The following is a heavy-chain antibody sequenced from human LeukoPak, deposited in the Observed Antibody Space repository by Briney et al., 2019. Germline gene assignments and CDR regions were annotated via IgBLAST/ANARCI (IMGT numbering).Heavy chain of an antibody. CDR2: ISYDGSDK. D-gene: IGHD6-13*01. V-gene: IGHV3-30*18. CDR1: GFTFSSYG. J-gene: IGHJ5*02. Sequence: GGSLRLSCAASGFTFSSYGMHWVRQAPDKGLEWVAVISYDGSDKYYADSVKGRFAISRDNSKNTLYLQMDSLRADDTAVYYCAKGRGIAAARTWFGPWGQGTLVIVSS. CDR3: AKGRGIAAARTWFGP.